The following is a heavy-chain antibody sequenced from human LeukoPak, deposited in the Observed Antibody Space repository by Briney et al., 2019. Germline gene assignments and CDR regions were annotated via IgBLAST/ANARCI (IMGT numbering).Heavy chain of an antibody. Sequence: SETLSLTCTVSGGSISSGSYYWSWIRQPPGKGLEWIGEINHGGSTNYNPSLKSRVTISVDTSKNQFSLKLSSVTAADTAVYYCARGRLFVVDWGQGTLVTVSS. CDR2: INHGGST. J-gene: IGHJ4*02. D-gene: IGHD6-6*01. V-gene: IGHV4-39*07. CDR1: GGSISSGSYY. CDR3: ARGRLFVVD.